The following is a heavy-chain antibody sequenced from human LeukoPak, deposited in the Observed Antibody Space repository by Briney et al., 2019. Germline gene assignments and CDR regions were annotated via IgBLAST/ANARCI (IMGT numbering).Heavy chain of an antibody. CDR1: GFTVKTYD. CDR3: AGFGVYPY. J-gene: IGHJ4*02. Sequence: PGGSLRLSRAVSGFTVKTYDMHWVRQAPGEGPEWIAYFGISGTIYYADSVRGRFTISRDTAKNSLFLQMNSLRVDDTAIYYCAGFGVYPYWGQGTPVTVSS. D-gene: IGHD5/OR15-5a*01. V-gene: IGHV3-48*01. CDR2: FGISGTI.